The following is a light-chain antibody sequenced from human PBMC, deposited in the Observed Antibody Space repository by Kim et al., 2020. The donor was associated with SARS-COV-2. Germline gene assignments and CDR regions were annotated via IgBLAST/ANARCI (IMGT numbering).Light chain of an antibody. CDR3: QQANSYPLT. J-gene: IGKJ4*01. CDR1: QGIGSW. CDR2: PAY. Sequence: DIQMTQSPSSVSASVGERVTMTCRASQGIGSWLAWYQQKPGKAPKLLIYPAYSLQSGVPSRFSGSGSGTEFTLTISSLQPEDLGIYYCQQANSYPLTFAGGTKVDIK. V-gene: IGKV1-12*01.